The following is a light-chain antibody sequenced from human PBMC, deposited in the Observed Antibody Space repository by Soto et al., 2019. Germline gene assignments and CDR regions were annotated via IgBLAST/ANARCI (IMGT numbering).Light chain of an antibody. Sequence: LLSQSPLSLPVIPGEAASISCRSSQSLLNNNGYNYLDWYLQRPGQAPQLLIYVGSNRASEVPDRFSGSGSGTDFTLEITRVEPDDVGTYYCMQSTQLPPTFGQGTRLEIK. J-gene: IGKJ5*01. CDR1: QSLLNNNGYNY. CDR2: VGS. CDR3: MQSTQLPPT. V-gene: IGKV2-28*01.